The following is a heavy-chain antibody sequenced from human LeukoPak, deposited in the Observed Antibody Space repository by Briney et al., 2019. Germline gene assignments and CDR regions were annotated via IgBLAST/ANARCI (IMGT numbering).Heavy chain of an antibody. Sequence: ASVKVSCKASGYTFTGYYMHWVRQAPGQGLEWMGWINPNSGGTNYAQKFQGRVTMTRDTSISTAYMELSRLRFDDTAVYYCARGAPYYDILTGYYTPYYYYYMDVWGKGTTVTVSS. CDR3: ARGAPYYDILTGYYTPYYYYYMDV. CDR2: INPNSGGT. D-gene: IGHD3-9*01. V-gene: IGHV1-2*02. CDR1: GYTFTGYY. J-gene: IGHJ6*03.